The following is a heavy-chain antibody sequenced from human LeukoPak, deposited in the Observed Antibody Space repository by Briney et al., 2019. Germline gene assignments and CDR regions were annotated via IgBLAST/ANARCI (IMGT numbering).Heavy chain of an antibody. V-gene: IGHV4-4*07. D-gene: IGHD3-10*01. Sequence: SETLSLTCSVSGGSFSNNFWSWVRQPAGKGLEWIGRIYPSGNTNYNPSLKSRVTLSVDTSKTQFSLNLSSVTAADTAVYYCAREDSGSYYNYYYFYMDVWGKGTTVTISS. J-gene: IGHJ6*03. CDR2: IYPSGNT. CDR3: AREDSGSYYNYYYFYMDV. CDR1: GGSFSNNF.